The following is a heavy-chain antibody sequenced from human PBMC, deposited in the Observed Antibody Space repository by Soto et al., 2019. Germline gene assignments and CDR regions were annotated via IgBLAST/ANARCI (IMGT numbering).Heavy chain of an antibody. Sequence: GALRLSCAASGFTFSSYRMHWVRQAPGKGLEWVAVIWYDGSNKYYADSVKGRFTISRDNSKNTLYLQMNSLGAEDTAVYYCARGGDIVVVPAECDYWGQGTLVTVSS. V-gene: IGHV3-33*01. CDR2: IWYDGSNK. D-gene: IGHD2-2*01. J-gene: IGHJ4*02. CDR1: GFTFSSYR. CDR3: ARGGDIVVVPAECDY.